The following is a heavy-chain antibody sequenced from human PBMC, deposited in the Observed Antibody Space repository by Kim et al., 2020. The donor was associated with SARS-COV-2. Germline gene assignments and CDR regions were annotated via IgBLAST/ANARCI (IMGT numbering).Heavy chain of an antibody. Sequence: GGSLRLSCAASGFTFSSYAMSWVRQAPGKGLEWVSAISGSGGSTYYADSVKGRFTISRDNSKNTLYLQMNSLRAEDTAVYYCAKVSPYYDFWSGYSHFDYWGQGTLVTVSS. CDR3: AKVSPYYDFWSGYSHFDY. D-gene: IGHD3-3*01. V-gene: IGHV3-23*01. CDR2: ISGSGGST. J-gene: IGHJ4*02. CDR1: GFTFSSYA.